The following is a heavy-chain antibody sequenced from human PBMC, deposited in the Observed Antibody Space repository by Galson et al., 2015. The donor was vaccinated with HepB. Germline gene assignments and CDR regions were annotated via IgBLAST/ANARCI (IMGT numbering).Heavy chain of an antibody. J-gene: IGHJ6*02. Sequence: SVRLSCAASGFTFSNAWISWVRQAPGKGLEWVGRIKSKTDGGTTDYAAPVKGRFTISRDDSKNTLYLQMNSLKTEDTAVYYCTTDSPAGEYFDWSLTYYYYYGMDAWGQGTTVTVSS. CDR2: IKSKTDGGTT. V-gene: IGHV3-15*01. D-gene: IGHD3-9*01. CDR1: GFTFSNAW. CDR3: TTDSPAGEYFDWSLTYYYYYGMDA.